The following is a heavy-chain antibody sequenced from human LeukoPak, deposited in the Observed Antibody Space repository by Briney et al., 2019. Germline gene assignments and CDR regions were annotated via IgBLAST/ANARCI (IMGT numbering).Heavy chain of an antibody. Sequence: SETLSLTCAVYGGSFSNYSWTWVRQPPGKGLEWIGQIKHSGSTNYNPSLKSRVTISIDTSKNQFSLKLSSVTAADTAVYYCAGHHPRNTVDFWGQGTLVTVSS. CDR2: IKHSGST. J-gene: IGHJ4*02. V-gene: IGHV4-34*01. CDR3: AGHHPRNTVDF. CDR1: GGSFSNYS. D-gene: IGHD2/OR15-2a*01.